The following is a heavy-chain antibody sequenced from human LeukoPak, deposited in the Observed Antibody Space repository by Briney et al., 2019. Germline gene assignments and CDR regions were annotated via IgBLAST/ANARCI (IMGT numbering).Heavy chain of an antibody. J-gene: IGHJ4*02. D-gene: IGHD1-1*01. Sequence: SGGSLRLSCAASGFTFSDYDMHWVRQAIGIGLEWVSAIGTAGDTYYTGSVKGRFTISRENAKNSLYLQMNSLRAGDTAVYYCARVAKERVGGVYYFDYWGQGTLVTVSS. V-gene: IGHV3-13*01. CDR2: IGTAGDT. CDR3: ARVAKERVGGVYYFDY. CDR1: GFTFSDYD.